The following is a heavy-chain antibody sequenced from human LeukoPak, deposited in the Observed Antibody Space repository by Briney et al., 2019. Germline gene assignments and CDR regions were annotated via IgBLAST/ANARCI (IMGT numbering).Heavy chain of an antibody. J-gene: IGHJ4*02. CDR2: ISGSGGST. CDR1: GFTFSSYA. V-gene: IGHV3-23*01. D-gene: IGHD3-3*01. Sequence: AGGSLRLSCAGSGFTFSSYAMSWARQAPGKGLEWVSAISGSGGSTYYADSVKGRFTISRDNSKNTLYLQMNSLRAEDTAVYYCANILLFGSAYYDFWSGSSPISDYWGQGTLVTVSS. CDR3: ANILLFGSAYYDFWSGSSPISDY.